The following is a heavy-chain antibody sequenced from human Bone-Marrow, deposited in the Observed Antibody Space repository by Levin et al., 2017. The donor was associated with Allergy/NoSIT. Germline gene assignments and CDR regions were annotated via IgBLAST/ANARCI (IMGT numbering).Heavy chain of an antibody. CDR2: INHSGST. Sequence: SQTLSLTCAVYGGSFSGYYWSWIRPPPGKGLEWIGEINHSGSTNYNPSLKSRVTISVDTSKNQFSLKLSSVTAADTAVYYCARGREVGGSSYDYWGQGTLVTVSS. CDR3: ARGREVGGSSYDY. J-gene: IGHJ4*02. V-gene: IGHV4-34*01. CDR1: GGSFSGYY. D-gene: IGHD6-6*01.